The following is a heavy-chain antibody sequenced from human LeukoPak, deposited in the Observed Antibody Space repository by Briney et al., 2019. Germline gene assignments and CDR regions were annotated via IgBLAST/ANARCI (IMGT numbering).Heavy chain of an antibody. V-gene: IGHV4-59*01. CDR2: IYYSGST. CDR1: GGSISSYY. CDR3: ARYQWLEAFDI. Sequence: SETLSLTCIVSGGSISSYYWSWIRQPPGKGLEWIGYIYYSGSTNYNPSLKSRVTISVDTSKNQFSLKLSSVTAADTAVYYCARYQWLEAFDIWGQGTMVTVSS. J-gene: IGHJ3*02. D-gene: IGHD6-19*01.